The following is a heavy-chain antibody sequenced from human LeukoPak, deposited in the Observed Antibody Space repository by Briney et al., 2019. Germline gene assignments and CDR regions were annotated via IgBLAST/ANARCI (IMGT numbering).Heavy chain of an antibody. CDR2: IKQDGSEK. D-gene: IGHD3-22*01. CDR1: GFTFSSYS. CDR3: ARRLDYYDSSGEIDY. J-gene: IGHJ4*02. V-gene: IGHV3-7*01. Sequence: GGSLRLSCAASGFTFSSYSMNWVRQAPGKGLEWVANIKQDGSEKYYVDSVKGRFTISRDNAKNSLYLQMNSLRAEDTAVYYCARRLDYYDSSGEIDYWGQGTLVTVSS.